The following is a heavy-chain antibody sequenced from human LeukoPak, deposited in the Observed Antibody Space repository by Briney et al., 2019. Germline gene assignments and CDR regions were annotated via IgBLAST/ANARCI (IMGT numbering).Heavy chain of an antibody. CDR1: GGSISSGSYY. CDR3: ASSGSSARDYYFYYYMDV. Sequence: SQTLSLTCTVSGGSISSGSYYWSWIRQPAGKGLEWIGRIYTSGSTNYNPSLKSRVTISVDTSKNQFSLKLSSVTAADTAVYYCASSGSSARDYYFYYYMDVWGKGTTVTVSS. CDR2: IYTSGST. J-gene: IGHJ6*03. V-gene: IGHV4-61*02. D-gene: IGHD3-10*01.